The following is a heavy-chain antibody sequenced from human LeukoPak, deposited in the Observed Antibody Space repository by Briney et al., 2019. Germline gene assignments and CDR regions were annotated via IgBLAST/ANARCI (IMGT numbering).Heavy chain of an antibody. CDR1: GFSFDDYA. V-gene: IGHV3-9*01. CDR3: AKDIGPTYYYDSSGYHDAFDI. D-gene: IGHD3-22*01. Sequence: GGSLTLSCAASGFSFDDYAMHWVRQAPGQGLEWVSGNSWNSGRIGYADSVKGRFTNSRDNVKNSLYLQMNSLRAEDTSLYYCAKDIGPTYYYDSSGYHDAFDIWGQGTMVTVSS. J-gene: IGHJ3*02. CDR2: NSWNSGRI.